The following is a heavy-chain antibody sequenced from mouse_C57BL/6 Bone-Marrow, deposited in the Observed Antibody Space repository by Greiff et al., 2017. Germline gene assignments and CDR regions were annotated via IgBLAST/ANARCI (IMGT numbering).Heavy chain of an antibody. CDR1: GYTFTDYY. V-gene: IGHV1-19*01. J-gene: IGHJ2*01. Sequence: EVKLQESGPVLVKPGASVKMSCKASGYTFTDYYMNWVKQSHGKSLEWIGVINPYNGGTSYNQKFKGKATLTVDKSSSTAYMELNSLTSEDSAVYYCARRRRPYYFDYWGQGTTLTVSS. CDR2: INPYNGGT. CDR3: ARRRRPYYFDY.